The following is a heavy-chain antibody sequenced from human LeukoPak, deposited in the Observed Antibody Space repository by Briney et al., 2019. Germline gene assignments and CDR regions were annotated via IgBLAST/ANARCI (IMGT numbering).Heavy chain of an antibody. V-gene: IGHV3-23*01. CDR2: ISGFGGST. CDR3: ARVSDYYGMDV. J-gene: IGHJ6*02. CDR1: GFTFSSNA. D-gene: IGHD3-10*01. Sequence: GGSLRLSCAASGFTFSSNAMSWVRQAPGKGLEWVSSISGFGGSTYYPDSVKGRFTISRDSAKNSLYVQMNSLRAEDTAVYYCARVSDYYGMDVWGQGTTVTVSS.